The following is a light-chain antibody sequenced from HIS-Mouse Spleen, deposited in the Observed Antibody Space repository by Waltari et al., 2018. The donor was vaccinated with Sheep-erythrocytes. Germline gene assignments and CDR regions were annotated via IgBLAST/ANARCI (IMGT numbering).Light chain of an antibody. V-gene: IGLV2-11*01. Sequence: QSALTQPRSVSGSPGQSVTISCPGTSSYVGGDNYVPWYQQHPGKAPKLMIYDVSKRPSGVPDRFSGSKSGNTASLTISGLQAEDEADYYCCSYAGSYNHVFATGTKVTVL. CDR3: CSYAGSYNHV. J-gene: IGLJ1*01. CDR2: DVS. CDR1: SSYVGGDNY.